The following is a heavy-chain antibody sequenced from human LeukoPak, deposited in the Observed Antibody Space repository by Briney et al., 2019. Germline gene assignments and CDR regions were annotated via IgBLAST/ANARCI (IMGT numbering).Heavy chain of an antibody. J-gene: IGHJ4*02. CDR1: GFTFSSYR. Sequence: GGSLRPSCAASGFTFSSYRMNWVRQAPGEGLEWVSFISSSSSYTDYADSVKGRFTISRDNAKNSLYLQMNSLRAEDTAVYYCVRDSYSNYFDYWGQGTLVTVSS. D-gene: IGHD4-11*01. CDR3: VRDSYSNYFDY. CDR2: ISSSSSYT. V-gene: IGHV3-21*01.